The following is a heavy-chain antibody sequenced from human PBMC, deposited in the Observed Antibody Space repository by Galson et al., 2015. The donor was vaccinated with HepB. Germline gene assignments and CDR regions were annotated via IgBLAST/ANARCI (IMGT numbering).Heavy chain of an antibody. CDR3: AKGTTNIDY. D-gene: IGHD1-1*01. Sequence: SLRLSCAASGFTFSSLGMTWVRQAPGKGLECVSAIGVSSSKTDYVESVKGRFTISGDNSKNMLYLQMNNLRVEDTAVYYCAKGTTNIDYWGQGTLVTVSS. CDR1: GFTFSSLG. V-gene: IGHV3-23*01. J-gene: IGHJ4*02. CDR2: IGVSSSKT.